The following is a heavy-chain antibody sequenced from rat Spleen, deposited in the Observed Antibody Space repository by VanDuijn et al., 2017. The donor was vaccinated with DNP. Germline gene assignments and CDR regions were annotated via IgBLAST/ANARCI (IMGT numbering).Heavy chain of an antibody. CDR2: ITNSGGST. CDR3: TTGSWDY. D-gene: IGHD5-1*01. J-gene: IGHJ2*01. V-gene: IGHV5-27*01. Sequence: EVQLVESGGGLVQPGRSLKLSCAASGFTFSNYGMAWVRQAPTKGLEWVASITNSGGSTYYRDSVKGRFTISRDNAKSTLYLQMDSLRSEDTATYYCTTGSWDYWGQGVMVTVSS. CDR1: GFTFSNYG.